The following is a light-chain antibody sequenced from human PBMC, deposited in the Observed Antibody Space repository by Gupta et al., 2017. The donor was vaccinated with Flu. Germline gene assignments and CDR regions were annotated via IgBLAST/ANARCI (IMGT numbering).Light chain of an antibody. CDR2: EVS. V-gene: IGLV2-8*01. J-gene: IGLJ2*01. Sequence: QSALTQPPSASGSPEPSVTISCTGTSSDVGGFNSVSWYQHHPGKAPILIIYEVSNRPAGVPDRFSGSKSGNTASLTVSGLQAEDEADYYCGSYAVGNQYLFGGGTKVTVL. CDR3: GSYAVGNQYL. CDR1: SSDVGGFNS.